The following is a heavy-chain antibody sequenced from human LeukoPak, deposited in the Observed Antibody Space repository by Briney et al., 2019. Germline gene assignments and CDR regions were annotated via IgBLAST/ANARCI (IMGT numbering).Heavy chain of an antibody. D-gene: IGHD2-21*01. J-gene: IGHJ4*02. V-gene: IGHV3-23*01. CDR1: GFTFSSYA. Sequence: QPGESLTPSCAHSGFTFSSYAISWVRQAPEEGLGWVSAISGSGGRTYYADTVKGRFTISRDNSKNTLYLQMNSLRAEDTAVYYCAKQPSPGPYCSVDYWGQGTLVTVSS. CDR3: AKQPSPGPYCSVDY. CDR2: ISGSGGRT.